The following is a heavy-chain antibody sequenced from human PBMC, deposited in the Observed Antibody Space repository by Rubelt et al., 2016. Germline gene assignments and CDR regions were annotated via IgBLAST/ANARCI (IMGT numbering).Heavy chain of an antibody. J-gene: IGHJ4*02. Sequence: QVQLQESGPGLVKPSETLSLTCTVSGGSISSYYWSWIRQPPGKGLEWIGYIYYSGSTNYNPSLKSRVTISLDTSKNQFSLRLSSVTAVDTAVNYCARDRRPLYSSSWIGYYYGYWGQGTLVTV. CDR2: IYYSGST. CDR3: ARDRRPLYSSSWIGYYYGY. D-gene: IGHD6-6*01. V-gene: IGHV4-59*01. CDR1: GGSISSYY.